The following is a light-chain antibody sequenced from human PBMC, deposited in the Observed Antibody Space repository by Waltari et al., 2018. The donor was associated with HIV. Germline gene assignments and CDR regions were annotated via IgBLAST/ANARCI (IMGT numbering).Light chain of an antibody. CDR3: SSYVGSARL. CDR2: DVN. CDR1: NSAISNY. V-gene: IGLV2-14*03. J-gene: IGLJ2*01. Sequence: QSDLTQPASVSGSPGQSITISCTATNSAISNYISWYQHHPGDAPKLILFDVNRRPSGISDRFSGSKSGNTASLTISWLQADDEADYFCSSYVGSARLFGGGTKVTVL.